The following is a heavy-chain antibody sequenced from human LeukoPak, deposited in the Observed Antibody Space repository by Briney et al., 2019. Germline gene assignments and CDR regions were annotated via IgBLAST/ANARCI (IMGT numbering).Heavy chain of an antibody. Sequence: GASVKVSCKASGGTFSSYAISWVRQAPGQGLEWMGGNIPIFGTANYAQKFQGRVTITTDESTSTAYMELSSLRSEDTAVYYCAIEGATIDAFDIWGQGTMVTVSS. CDR1: GGTFSSYA. CDR2: NIPIFGTA. D-gene: IGHD3-16*01. CDR3: AIEGATIDAFDI. J-gene: IGHJ3*02. V-gene: IGHV1-69*05.